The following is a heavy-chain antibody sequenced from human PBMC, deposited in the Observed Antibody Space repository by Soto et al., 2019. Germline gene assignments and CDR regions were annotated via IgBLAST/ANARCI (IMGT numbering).Heavy chain of an antibody. Sequence: SETLSLTCTVSGGSINSGDYYWSWIRQHPGKGLEWIGHIYFTGNTFYIPSLKSRVSISLDTSKNQFSLNLSSVTAADTAIYYCVRVLASGYSSSWYHPLNNYFDYWGQGTLVTVSS. CDR1: GGSINSGDYY. D-gene: IGHD6-13*01. V-gene: IGHV4-31*03. J-gene: IGHJ4*02. CDR2: IYFTGNT. CDR3: VRVLASGYSSSWYHPLNNYFDY.